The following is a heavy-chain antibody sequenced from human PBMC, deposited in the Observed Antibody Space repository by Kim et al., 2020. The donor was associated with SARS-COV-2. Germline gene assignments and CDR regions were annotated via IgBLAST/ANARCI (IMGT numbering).Heavy chain of an antibody. CDR1: GGSISSSSYY. D-gene: IGHD2-15*01. CDR2: IYYSGST. Sequence: SETLSLTCTVSGGSISSSSYYWGWIRQPPGKGLEWIGSIYYSGSTYYNPSLKSRVTISVDTSKNQFSLKLSSVTAADTAVYYCARELVAALSKFDPWGQGTLVTVSS. V-gene: IGHV4-39*07. CDR3: ARELVAALSKFDP. J-gene: IGHJ5*02.